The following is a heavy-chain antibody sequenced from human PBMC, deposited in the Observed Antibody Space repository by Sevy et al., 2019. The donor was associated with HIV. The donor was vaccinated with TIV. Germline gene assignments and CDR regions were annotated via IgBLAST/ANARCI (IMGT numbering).Heavy chain of an antibody. CDR1: GFIFSGYS. J-gene: IGHJ6*02. V-gene: IGHV3-21*06. D-gene: IGHD2-15*01. CDR2: ISTSSTYI. Sequence: GGSLRLSCAASGFIFSGYSMHWVRQAPGKGLEWVSCISTSSTYIYQADSVKGRFTISRDNAQNSVYLQMNSLRVEDTALYYCARGSCIGGSCHTGYHGMDVWGQGTTVTVSS. CDR3: ARGSCIGGSCHTGYHGMDV.